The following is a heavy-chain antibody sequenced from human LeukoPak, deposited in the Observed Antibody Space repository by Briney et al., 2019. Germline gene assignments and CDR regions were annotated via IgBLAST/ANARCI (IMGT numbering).Heavy chain of an antibody. CDR1: GGSFSGYY. CDR3: ARGGQQLVPFDY. D-gene: IGHD6-13*01. Sequence: SETLSLTCAVYGGSFSGYYWSWIRQPPGKGLEWIGEINHSGSTYYNPSLKSRVTISVDTSKNQFSLKLSSVTAADTAVYYCARGGQQLVPFDYWGQGTLVTVSS. J-gene: IGHJ4*02. V-gene: IGHV4-34*01. CDR2: INHSGST.